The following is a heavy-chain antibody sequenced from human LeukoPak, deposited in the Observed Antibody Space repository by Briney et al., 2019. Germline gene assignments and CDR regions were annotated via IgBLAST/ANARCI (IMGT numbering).Heavy chain of an antibody. CDR3: AKGTVFRYFDWLLSFDY. J-gene: IGHJ4*02. Sequence: GRSLRLSCAASGFTFDDYAMHWVRRAPGQGLEWGSGISWNSGAIGYADSVKGRFTISRDNAKNSLYLEMNSLRAEDTALYYCAKGTVFRYFDWLLSFDYWGQGTLVTVSS. CDR2: ISWNSGAI. V-gene: IGHV3-9*01. D-gene: IGHD3-9*01. CDR1: GFTFDDYA.